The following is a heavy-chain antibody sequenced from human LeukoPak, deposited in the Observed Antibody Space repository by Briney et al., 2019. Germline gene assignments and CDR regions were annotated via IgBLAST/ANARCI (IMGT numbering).Heavy chain of an antibody. CDR3: ARDFSSVWYGTTDY. D-gene: IGHD6-13*01. J-gene: IGHJ4*02. CDR2: IRSKAYGGTT. CDR1: GFTFGDYA. V-gene: IGHV3-49*03. Sequence: GGSLRLSCTASGFTFGDYAMSWFRQAPGKGLEWIGFIRSKAYGGTTEYAASVKGRFTISRDDSKSIAYLQMNSLKTEDTAVYYCARDFSSVWYGTTDYWGQETLVTVSS.